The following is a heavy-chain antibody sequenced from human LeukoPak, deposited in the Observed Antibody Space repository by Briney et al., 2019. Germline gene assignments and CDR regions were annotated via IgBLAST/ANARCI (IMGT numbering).Heavy chain of an antibody. Sequence: PSETLPLTCTVSGGSITSTNYYWGWLRQPPGKELQWIGTIYYTGSTSYNPSLKSRVTMYVDTSKNQFSLKLSSVTAADTAVYYCVRMLYANTVDHHFEYWGQGTLVTVSS. V-gene: IGHV4-39*01. CDR1: GGSITSTNYY. CDR3: VRMLYANTVDHHFEY. J-gene: IGHJ4*02. D-gene: IGHD2-8*01. CDR2: IYYTGST.